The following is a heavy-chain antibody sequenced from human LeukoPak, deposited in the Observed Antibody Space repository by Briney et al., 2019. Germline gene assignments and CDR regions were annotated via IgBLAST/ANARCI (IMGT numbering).Heavy chain of an antibody. CDR1: GYTFTGYY. Sequence: ASVKVSCKASGYTFTGYYMHWVRQAPGQGLEWMGWINPNSGGTNYAQKFQGRVTMTRETSISTAYMELRRLRSDDTAGYYCARGGYKWNDLCFDYWGQGTLVTVSS. J-gene: IGHJ4*02. CDR2: INPNSGGT. D-gene: IGHD1-1*01. CDR3: ARGGYKWNDLCFDY. V-gene: IGHV1-2*02.